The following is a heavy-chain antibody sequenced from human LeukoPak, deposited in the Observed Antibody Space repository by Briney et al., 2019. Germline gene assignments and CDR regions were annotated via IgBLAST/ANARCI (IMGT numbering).Heavy chain of an antibody. D-gene: IGHD6-19*01. V-gene: IGHV4-34*01. CDR1: GGSFSGYY. CDR3: ARQQWLRRNAFDI. J-gene: IGHJ3*02. Sequence: PSETLSPTCAVYGGSFSGYYWSWIRQPPGKGLEWIGEINHSGSTNYNPSLKSRVTISVDTSKNQFSLKLSSVTAADTAVYYCARQQWLRRNAFDIWGQGTMVTVSS. CDR2: INHSGST.